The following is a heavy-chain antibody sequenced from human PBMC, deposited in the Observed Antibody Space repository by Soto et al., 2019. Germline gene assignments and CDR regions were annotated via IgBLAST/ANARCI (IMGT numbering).Heavy chain of an antibody. J-gene: IGHJ6*02. CDR2: IYYSGST. V-gene: IGHV4-39*01. CDR3: ARRRNFIAVAGYGMDV. CDR1: GGSISSSSYY. D-gene: IGHD6-19*01. Sequence: SETLSLTCTVSGGSISSSSYYWGWIRQPPGKGLEWIGSIYYSGSTYYNPSLKSRVTISVDTSKNQFSLKLSSVTAADTAVYYCARRRNFIAVAGYGMDVWGQGTTVTVSS.